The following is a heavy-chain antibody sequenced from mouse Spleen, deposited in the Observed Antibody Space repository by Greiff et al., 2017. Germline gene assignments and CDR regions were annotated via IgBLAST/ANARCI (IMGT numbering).Heavy chain of an antibody. Sequence: VQLQQSGAELVRPGSSVKLSCKASGYTFTSYWMHWVKQRPIQGLEWIGNIDPSDSETHYNQKFKDKATLTVDKSSSTAYMQLSSLTSEDSAVYYCARSYGSSYPHWYFDVWGTGTTVTVSS. CDR3: ARSYGSSYPHWYFDV. D-gene: IGHD1-1*01. CDR2: IDPSDSET. CDR1: GYTFTSYW. J-gene: IGHJ1*03. V-gene: IGHV1-52*01.